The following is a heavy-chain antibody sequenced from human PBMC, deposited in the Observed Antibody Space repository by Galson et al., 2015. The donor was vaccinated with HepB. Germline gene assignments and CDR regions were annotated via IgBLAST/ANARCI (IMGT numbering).Heavy chain of an antibody. CDR2: ISTSSNTI. D-gene: IGHD6-19*01. J-gene: IGHJ4*02. CDR3: ARTYSSGWSDY. CDR1: TLIFSTYS. V-gene: IGHV3-48*04. Sequence: SLRLSCAASTLIFSTYSMNWVPQAPGKGLEWVSYISTSSNTIYYADSVKGRFTISRDNAKNSLYLQMNSLRAEDTAVYYCARTYSSGWSDYWGQGTLVTVSS.